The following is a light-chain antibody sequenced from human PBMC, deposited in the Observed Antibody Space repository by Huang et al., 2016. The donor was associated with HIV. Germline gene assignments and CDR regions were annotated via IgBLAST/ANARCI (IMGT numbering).Light chain of an antibody. V-gene: IGKV3-15*01. CDR1: QSLSTN. Sequence: EIVMTQSPATLSLSPGERVTLSCRASQSLSTNLAWYQQKPGQAPRLLIYGASTRATGIPARFSGGGSGTEFTLTLISLQSEDSAIYYCQHYNNWPPRTFGQGTKVEI. CDR2: GAS. CDR3: QHYNNWPPRT. J-gene: IGKJ1*01.